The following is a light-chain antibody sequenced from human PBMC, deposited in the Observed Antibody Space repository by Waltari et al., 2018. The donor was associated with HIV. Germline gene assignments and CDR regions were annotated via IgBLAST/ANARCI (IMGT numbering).Light chain of an antibody. Sequence: QSVLTQPPSASGTPGQRVTISCSGSRSNIGSKYVSWSQQVPGTAPKLLIYRNNQRPSGVPDRFSGSKSGTSASLAISGLRSEDEADYYCAAWDDSLSAFYVFGTGTKVTVL. V-gene: IGLV1-47*01. CDR3: AAWDDSLSAFYV. J-gene: IGLJ1*01. CDR2: RNN. CDR1: RSNIGSKY.